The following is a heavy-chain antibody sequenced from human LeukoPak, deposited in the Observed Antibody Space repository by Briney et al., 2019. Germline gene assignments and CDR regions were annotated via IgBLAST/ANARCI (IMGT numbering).Heavy chain of an antibody. D-gene: IGHD6-13*01. Sequence: SETLSLTCSVSGVSVSSYSWSWIRQPPGKGLEYFGHISDSGSTTYNPSLKSRVSISVDTSKNQFSLKLSSVTAADTAVYYCARRHSSSWYFDYWGQGTLVTVSS. CDR1: GVSVSSYS. CDR3: ARRHSSSWYFDY. J-gene: IGHJ4*02. V-gene: IGHV4-59*08. CDR2: ISDSGST.